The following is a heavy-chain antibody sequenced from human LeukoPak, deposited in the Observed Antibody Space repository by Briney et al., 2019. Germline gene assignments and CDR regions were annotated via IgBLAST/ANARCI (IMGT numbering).Heavy chain of an antibody. CDR3: VRGSRQSTGWHFDY. J-gene: IGHJ4*02. Sequence: GGSLRLSCAASGFTFSSYALHWVRQAPVKGLEWVAIIPYDGSNKYYADSVKGRFTISRDNSKNTLYLQMDSLRAEDTAIYYCVRGSRQSTGWHFDYWGQGTLVTVSS. V-gene: IGHV3-30-3*01. CDR2: IPYDGSNK. D-gene: IGHD6-19*01. CDR1: GFTFSSYA.